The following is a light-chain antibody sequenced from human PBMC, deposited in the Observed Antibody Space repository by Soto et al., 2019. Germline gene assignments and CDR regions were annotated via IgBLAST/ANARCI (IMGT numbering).Light chain of an antibody. CDR2: RAS. CDR1: QSVSSSY. V-gene: IGKV3-20*01. CDR3: QQYGSSPLRYP. J-gene: IGKJ2*01. Sequence: EIVLTQSPGTLSLSPGERATLSCRASQSVSSSYLAWYQQKPGQAPRLLIYRASSRATRIPAQFSGSGSGTDFTLTISRLESEDVAVYCCQQYGSSPLRYPWGQGTKLQIK.